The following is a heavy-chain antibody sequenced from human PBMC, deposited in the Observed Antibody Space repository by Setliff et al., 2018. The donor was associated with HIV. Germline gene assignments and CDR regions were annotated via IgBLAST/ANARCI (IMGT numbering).Heavy chain of an antibody. CDR3: ARVVYDFLSGYYGPYYYYMVV. D-gene: IGHD3-3*01. CDR1: GFTFSDYY. Sequence: GGSLRLSCAASGFTFSDYYMSWIRQAPGKGLEWVSYISSSGSTIYYADSVKSRFTISRDNAKNSLYLQMNSLRVEDTAVYYCARVVYDFLSGYYGPYYYYMVVWGKGTTVTVSS. J-gene: IGHJ6*03. CDR2: ISSSGSTI. V-gene: IGHV3-11*04.